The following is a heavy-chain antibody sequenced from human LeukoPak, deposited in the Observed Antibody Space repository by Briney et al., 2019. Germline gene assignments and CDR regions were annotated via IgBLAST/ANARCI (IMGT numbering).Heavy chain of an antibody. CDR2: ISAYNGNT. V-gene: IGHV1-18*01. D-gene: IGHD6-13*01. CDR3: AREALSWQLVPYYYYGMDV. CDR1: GYTFTSYG. Sequence: ASVKVSCKASGYTFTSYGISWVRQAPGQGLEWMGWISAYNGNTNYAQKLQGRVTMTTDTSTSTAYMELRSLRSDDTPVYYCAREALSWQLVPYYYYGMDVWGQGTTVTVSS. J-gene: IGHJ6*02.